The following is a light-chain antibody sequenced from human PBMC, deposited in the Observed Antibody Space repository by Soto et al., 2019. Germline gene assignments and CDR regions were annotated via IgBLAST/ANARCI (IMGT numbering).Light chain of an antibody. CDR1: QSVSSS. Sequence: EIVMTQSPASLSVSPGGGATLSCRASQSVSSSLAWYQQKPGQAPRLLIYAASTRATGIPARFSGSGSGTEFTLTISSLQSEDSAVYYCQQYNNWPRTFGQGTKV. CDR3: QQYNNWPRT. J-gene: IGKJ1*01. V-gene: IGKV3-15*01. CDR2: AAS.